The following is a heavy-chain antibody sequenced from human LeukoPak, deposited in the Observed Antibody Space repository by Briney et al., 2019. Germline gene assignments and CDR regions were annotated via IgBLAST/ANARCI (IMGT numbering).Heavy chain of an antibody. Sequence: PSETLSLTCTVSGGSISTSNYYWGWIRQPPGKGLEWIGNIFYSGSTYYSPSLKSRVTISLDTSRNQFSLKLTSVTAADTAVYYCARTACSGGTCYSDRGAFDIWGQGTMVTVSS. CDR1: GGSISTSNYY. CDR3: ARTACSGGTCYSDRGAFDI. J-gene: IGHJ3*02. D-gene: IGHD2-15*01. V-gene: IGHV4-39*07. CDR2: IFYSGST.